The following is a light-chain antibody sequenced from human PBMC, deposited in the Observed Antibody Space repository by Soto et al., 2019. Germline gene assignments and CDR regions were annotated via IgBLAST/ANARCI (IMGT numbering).Light chain of an antibody. CDR1: SSNIGVNT. J-gene: IGLJ1*01. CDR2: INN. V-gene: IGLV1-44*01. Sequence: QAVVTQPPSASGTPGQRVTISCSGGSSNIGVNTVNWYQQLPGMAPKLLIYINNQRPSGVHDRFSGSRSGTSASLAISGLQSEDEADYYCAAWDDTLNGYVFGSGTKLTVL. CDR3: AAWDDTLNGYV.